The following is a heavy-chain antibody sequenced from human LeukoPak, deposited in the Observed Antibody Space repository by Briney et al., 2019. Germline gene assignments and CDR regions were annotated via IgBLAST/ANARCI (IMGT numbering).Heavy chain of an antibody. CDR2: IYNSGLA. Sequence: PSETLSLTCTVSGGSISTYYWSWIRQPPGKELEWIGYIYNSGLANYNPSLKSRVTISVDASRNQFSLNLNSVTAADAAIYYCARHGGQYDFDYWGQGTLATVSS. V-gene: IGHV4-59*08. J-gene: IGHJ4*02. CDR3: ARHGGQYDFDY. CDR1: GGSISTYY. D-gene: IGHD3-16*01.